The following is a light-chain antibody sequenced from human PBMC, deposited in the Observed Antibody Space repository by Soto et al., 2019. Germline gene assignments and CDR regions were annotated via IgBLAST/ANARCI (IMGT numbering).Light chain of an antibody. Sequence: EIVMTQSPATLSVSPGERATLSCRASQSVGRNLAWYQQKPGQAPRLLISGASTRATDIPARFSGSGSGTEFTLTISSLQSEDFAVYFCQQYNNYPWTFGQGTKVEIK. CDR2: GAS. CDR3: QQYNNYPWT. CDR1: QSVGRN. V-gene: IGKV3-15*01. J-gene: IGKJ1*01.